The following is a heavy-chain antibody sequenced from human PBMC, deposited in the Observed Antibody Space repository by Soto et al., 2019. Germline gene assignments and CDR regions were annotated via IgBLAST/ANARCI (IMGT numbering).Heavy chain of an antibody. Sequence: GASVKVSCKASGYTCTIYAMHCVRQAPGQRLEWMGWINVGNGNTKYSQKFQGRVTITSDISASTAYMELSSLRSEDTAVYYCARDSLTAALDYWGQGTLVTVSS. V-gene: IGHV1-3*01. J-gene: IGHJ4*02. CDR2: INVGNGNT. CDR1: GYTCTIYA. CDR3: ARDSLTAALDY.